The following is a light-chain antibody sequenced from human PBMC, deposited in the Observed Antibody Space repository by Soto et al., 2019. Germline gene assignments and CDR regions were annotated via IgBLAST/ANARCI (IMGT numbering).Light chain of an antibody. CDR3: ISYTSSSTPYV. J-gene: IGLJ1*01. V-gene: IGLV2-14*01. CDR1: SSDVGGYNY. Sequence: QPASVSGSPGQSITISCTGTSSDVGGYNYVSWYQQHPGKAPKLMIYEVSNRPSGVSNRFSGSKSGNTASLTISGLQAEDDADYYCISYTSSSTPYVFGTGTKLTVL. CDR2: EVS.